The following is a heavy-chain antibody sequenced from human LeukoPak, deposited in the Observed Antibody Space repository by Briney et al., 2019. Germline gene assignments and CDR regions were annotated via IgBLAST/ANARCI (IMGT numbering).Heavy chain of an antibody. CDR2: INPSGGST. CDR1: GGTFTSYY. V-gene: IGHV1-46*01. D-gene: IGHD3-10*01. CDR3: ARVGPLNYYGSGFSWFDP. Sequence: ASVKVSCKASGGTFTSYYMHWVRQAPGQGLEWMGIINPSGGSTSYAQKFQGRVTMTRDMSTSTVYMELSSLRSEDTAVYYCARVGPLNYYGSGFSWFDPWGQGTLVTVSS. J-gene: IGHJ5*02.